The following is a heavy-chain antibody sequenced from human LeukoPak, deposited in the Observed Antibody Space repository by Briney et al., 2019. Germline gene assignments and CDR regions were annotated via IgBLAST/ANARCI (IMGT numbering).Heavy chain of an antibody. CDR3: ARRWVYDKRAFDA. V-gene: IGHV4-59*08. Sequence: SETLSLTCTVSGGSISGTYYWSWIRQPPGKGLEWIGYIYYTGTTDSNPSLKSRVTISLDTSKNQFSLNLSSVTTADTAVYYCARRWVYDKRAFDAWGQGTMVTVSS. CDR1: GGSISGTYY. D-gene: IGHD3-16*01. J-gene: IGHJ3*01. CDR2: IYYTGTT.